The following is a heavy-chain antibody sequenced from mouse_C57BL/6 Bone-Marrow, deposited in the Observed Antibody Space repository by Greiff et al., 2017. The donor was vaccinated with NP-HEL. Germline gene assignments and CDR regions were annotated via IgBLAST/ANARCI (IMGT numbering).Heavy chain of an antibody. D-gene: IGHD2-12*01. J-gene: IGHJ4*01. CDR2: ISSGSSTI. V-gene: IGHV5-17*01. CDR3: ARRYRGLYYYAMDY. Sequence: EVKVVESGGGLVKPGGSLKLSCAASGFTFSDYGMHWVRQAPEKGLEWVAYISSGSSTIYYADTVKGRFTISRDNAKNTLSLQMTSLRSEDTAMYYCARRYRGLYYYAMDYWGQGTAVTVSS. CDR1: GFTFSDYG.